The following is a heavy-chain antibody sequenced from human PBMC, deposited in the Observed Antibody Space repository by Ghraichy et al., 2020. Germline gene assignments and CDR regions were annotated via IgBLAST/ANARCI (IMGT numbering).Heavy chain of an antibody. CDR1: GCTFSRDW. D-gene: IGHD2/OR15-2a*01. CDR3: AREKLFTPNWFDP. J-gene: IGHJ5*02. V-gene: IGHV3-74*01. CDR2: IHSDGSST. Sequence: GGSLRLSCTASGCTFSRDWMHWVRQAPGKGLVWVSRIHSDGSSTSYADSVKGRFTISRDNAKNTLYLQLNSLRAEDTAVYYCAREKLFTPNWFDPWGQGTLVTVSS.